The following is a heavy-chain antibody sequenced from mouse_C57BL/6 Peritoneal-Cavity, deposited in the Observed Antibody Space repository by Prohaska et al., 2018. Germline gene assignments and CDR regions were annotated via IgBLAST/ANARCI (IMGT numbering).Heavy chain of an antibody. J-gene: IGHJ1*03. CDR3: MRYPDSNDWYFDV. V-gene: IGHV11-2*01. CDR2: INSDGSAI. CDR1: WFTFSGFW. D-gene: IGHD2-5*01. Sequence: ELQLFDSGGGLVPPGGSRGLSCEGSWFTFSGFWMSWVRQTPGKTLEWIGDINSDGSAINYAPSIKDRFTIFRDNDKSTLNMEMSKVRSEDTAEYFCMRYPDSNDWYFDVWGTGTTVTVSS.